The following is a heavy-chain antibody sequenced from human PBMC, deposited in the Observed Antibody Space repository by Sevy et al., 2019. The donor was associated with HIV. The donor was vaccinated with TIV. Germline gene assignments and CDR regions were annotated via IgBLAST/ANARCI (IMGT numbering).Heavy chain of an antibody. J-gene: IGHJ6*04. V-gene: IGHV3-7*01. Sequence: GGSLRLSCAASVFTFSSYWMNWVRQAPGKGLEWVANIKEDGSDKYYVDSVKGRFTISRDNAQSSLYLEMNSLRAEDTAVYYCARWDVWGKGTTVTVSS. CDR2: IKEDGSDK. CDR3: ARWDV. CDR1: VFTFSSYW.